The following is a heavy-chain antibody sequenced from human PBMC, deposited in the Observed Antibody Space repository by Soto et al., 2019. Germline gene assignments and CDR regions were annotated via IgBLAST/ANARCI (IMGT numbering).Heavy chain of an antibody. CDR1: GGTFSSYA. CDR3: ARSQGSSTSLEIYYYYYYGMEL. CDR2: IIPISDTT. V-gene: IGHV1-69*01. D-gene: IGHD2-2*01. Sequence: QVQLVQSGAEVKKPGSSVKVSCKASGGTFSSYAISWVRQAPGQGLEWMGGIIPISDTTNYAQKFQGRVTITSDESPSTAYMELSSLRSEDAAVYYCARSQGSSTSLEIYYYYYYGMELWGPGTTVTGSS. J-gene: IGHJ6*02.